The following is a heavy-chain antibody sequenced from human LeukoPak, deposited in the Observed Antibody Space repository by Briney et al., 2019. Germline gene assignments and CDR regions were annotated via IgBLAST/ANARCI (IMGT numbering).Heavy chain of an antibody. Sequence: PSETLSLTCAVSGYPLGRNYFWGWVRQPPGRRLEWIGRIYGSESTTYNPSLMNRVTISVDTSRNHLSLQLTSATAADTAAYYCARYDSRGSASTRFDSWGQGILVTISS. D-gene: IGHD4-23*01. CDR2: IYGSEST. V-gene: IGHV4-38-2*01. CDR3: ARYDSRGSASTRFDS. J-gene: IGHJ5*01. CDR1: GYPLGRNYF.